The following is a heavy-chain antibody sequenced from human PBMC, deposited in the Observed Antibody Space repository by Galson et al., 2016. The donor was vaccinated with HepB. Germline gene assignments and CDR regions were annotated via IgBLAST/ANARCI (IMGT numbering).Heavy chain of an antibody. CDR1: GYTFIHYG. CDR3: ARTAVTGPSFFSF. Sequence: SVKVSCKASGYTFIHYGISWVRQAPGQGLEWMGWISTDNGDINYAQKFQGRLSMTTDTSTSTAYMELRSLRSDDAAVYHCARTAVTGPSFFSFWGQGTLVSVSS. J-gene: IGHJ4*02. D-gene: IGHD4-17*01. V-gene: IGHV1-18*01. CDR2: ISTDNGDI.